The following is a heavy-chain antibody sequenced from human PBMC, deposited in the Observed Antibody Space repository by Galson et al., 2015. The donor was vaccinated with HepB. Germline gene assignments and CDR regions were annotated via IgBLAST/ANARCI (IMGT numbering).Heavy chain of an antibody. J-gene: IGHJ4*02. CDR2: INGSSGST. Sequence: SLRLSCAASGFTFSSYAMSWVRQAPGKGLEWVSGINGSSGSTYYADSVKGRLTISRDNSKNTLYLQMNSQRAEDTAIYYCAKVPNFYCSCGNCYFDDWCEGTLVTVPS. CDR1: GFTFSSYA. D-gene: IGHD2-15*01. CDR3: AKVPNFYCSCGNCYFDD. V-gene: IGHV3-23*01.